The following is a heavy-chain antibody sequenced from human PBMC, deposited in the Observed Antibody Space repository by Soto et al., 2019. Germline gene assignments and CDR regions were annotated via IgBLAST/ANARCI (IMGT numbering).Heavy chain of an antibody. J-gene: IGHJ4*02. D-gene: IGHD6-13*01. CDR3: PGGYSRPVALSLFDY. V-gene: IGHV1-69*01. CDR1: GGTFSSYA. Sequence: QVQLVQSGAEVKKPGSSVKVSCKASGGTFSSYAISCVRQAPGQGLEWMGGIIPIFGTANYAQKFQGRVTITADASTRTAYMELSSLRSEDTAVYYCPGGYSRPVALSLFDYLGQEPLVTVS. CDR2: IIPIFGTA.